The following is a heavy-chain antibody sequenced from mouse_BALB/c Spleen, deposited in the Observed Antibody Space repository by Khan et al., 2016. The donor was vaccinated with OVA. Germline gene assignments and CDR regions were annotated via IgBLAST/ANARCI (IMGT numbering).Heavy chain of an antibody. CDR1: GFTFSSYS. V-gene: IGHV5-6*01. CDR2: ISSGGDYT. CDR3: ASHLTGSFDY. D-gene: IGHD4-1*01. Sequence: EVELVESGGDLVKPGGSLKLSCAASGFTFSSYSMSWVRQTPDKRLEWVATISSGGDYTYYPDSVKGRFTISRDNAKNTLYLKMSSLKSEDTAMYYCASHLTGSFDYWGQGTLVTVSA. J-gene: IGHJ3*01.